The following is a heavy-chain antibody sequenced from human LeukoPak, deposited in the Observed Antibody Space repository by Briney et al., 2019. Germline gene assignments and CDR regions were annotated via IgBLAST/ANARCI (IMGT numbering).Heavy chain of an antibody. Sequence: GGSLRLSCAASGFSFSTYSMNWVRQAPGKGLEWVSYISTSSNTIYYADSVKGRFTVSRDNAKNSLYLQMSSLRVEDTAVYYCAPGHCSSSSCSHYFNYWGQGTLVTVSS. V-gene: IGHV3-48*01. D-gene: IGHD2-2*01. CDR1: GFSFSTYS. J-gene: IGHJ4*02. CDR3: APGHCSSSSCSHYFNY. CDR2: ISTSSNTI.